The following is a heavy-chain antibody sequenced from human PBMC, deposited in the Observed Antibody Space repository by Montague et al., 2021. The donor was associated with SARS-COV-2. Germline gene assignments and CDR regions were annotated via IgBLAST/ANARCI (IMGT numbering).Heavy chain of an antibody. J-gene: IGHJ4*02. V-gene: IGHV2-70*01. CDR3: ARSYGDYRDSYFDI. D-gene: IGHD4-17*01. CDR1: GFSLNTSGMC. CDR2: IDWDEDQ. Sequence: PALVKPTQTLTLTCTFSGFSLNTSGMCVSWIRQPPGKALEWLALIDWDEDQYYSTSLKTRLTISKDTSKNQVVLTMTNMDPIDTATYYCARSYGDYRDSYFDIWGQGTLVTVSS.